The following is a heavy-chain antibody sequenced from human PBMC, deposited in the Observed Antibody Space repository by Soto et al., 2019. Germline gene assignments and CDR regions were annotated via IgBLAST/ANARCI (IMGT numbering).Heavy chain of an antibody. J-gene: IGHJ6*02. CDR1: GGSISSMY. CDR3: ARSRGSMTTGFYYYVMDV. Sequence: PSETLSLTCTVSGGSISSMYWSWIRQSPGKGLEWIGYIHSSGGTNYNPSLKSRVTMSIDTSKNQFSLKLTSVTAADTAVYFCARSRGSMTTGFYYYVMDVWGQGTTVTVSS. V-gene: IGHV4-59*01. CDR2: IHSSGGT. D-gene: IGHD3-22*01.